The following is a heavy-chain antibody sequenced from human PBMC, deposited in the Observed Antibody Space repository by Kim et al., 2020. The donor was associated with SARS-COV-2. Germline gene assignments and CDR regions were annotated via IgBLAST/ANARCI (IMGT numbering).Heavy chain of an antibody. Sequence: SETLSLTCTVSGGSISSGGYYWSWIRQHPGKXXEWIXYIYYSGSTYYNPSLKSRXXISVXXSKNXXSLXLSSVTAADTAVYYCARAHXWGLIAXLGAXDYWGXXTLVTVSS. D-gene: IGHD2-21*01. V-gene: IGHV4-31*03. CDR1: GGSISSGGYY. J-gene: IGHJ4*02. CDR3: ARAHXWGLIAXLGAXDY. CDR2: IYYSGST.